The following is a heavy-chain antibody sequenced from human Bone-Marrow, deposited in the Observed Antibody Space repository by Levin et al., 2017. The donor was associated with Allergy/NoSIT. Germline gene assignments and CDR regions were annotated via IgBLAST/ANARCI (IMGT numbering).Heavy chain of an antibody. Sequence: KISCKASGGTFSSYAISWVRQAPGQGLEWMGGIIPIFGTANYAQKFQGRVTITADDSTSTAYMELSSLRSEDTAVYYCAMTSDDDGDYDYYYYDMDGWGKGTTVTVSS. CDR2: IIPIFGTA. CDR1: GGTFSSYA. V-gene: IGHV1-69*01. D-gene: IGHD4-17*01. J-gene: IGHJ6*03. CDR3: AMTSDDDGDYDYYYYDMDG.